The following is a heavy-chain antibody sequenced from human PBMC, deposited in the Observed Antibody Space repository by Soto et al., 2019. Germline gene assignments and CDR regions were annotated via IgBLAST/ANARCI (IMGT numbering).Heavy chain of an antibody. CDR2: ISSSGSTI. Sequence: GGALRLSCAASVFTCSSYEMNWVREAPGKGLEWVSYISSSGSTIYYADSVKGRFTISRDNAKNSLYLQMNSLRAEDTAVYYCARDLYYDSSGFPWGQGTLVTVSS. D-gene: IGHD3-22*01. J-gene: IGHJ5*02. CDR3: ARDLYYDSSGFP. V-gene: IGHV3-48*03. CDR1: VFTCSSYE.